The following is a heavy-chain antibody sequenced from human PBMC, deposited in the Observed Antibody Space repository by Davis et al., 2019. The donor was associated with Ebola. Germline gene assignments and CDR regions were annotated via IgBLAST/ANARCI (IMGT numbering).Heavy chain of an antibody. J-gene: IGHJ6*02. CDR1: GGSISSYY. D-gene: IGHD3-22*01. CDR2: IYYSGST. V-gene: IGHV4-59*08. Sequence: MPSETLSLTCTVSGGSISSYYRSWIRQPPGKGLEWIGYIYYSGSTNYNPSLKSRVTISVDTSKNQFSLQLSSVTAADTAVYYCARITMIAAIDPWGQGTTVTVSS. CDR3: ARITMIAAIDP.